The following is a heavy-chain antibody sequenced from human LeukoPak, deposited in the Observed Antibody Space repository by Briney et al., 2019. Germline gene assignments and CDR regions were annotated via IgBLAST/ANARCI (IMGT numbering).Heavy chain of an antibody. V-gene: IGHV1-58*02. D-gene: IGHD6-13*01. CDR1: GFTSTSSA. Sequence: SVKVSCKASGFTSTSSAMQWVRQARGQRLEWIGWIVVGSGNTNYAQKFQERVTITRDMSTSTAYMELRSLRSDNTAVYYCARGDSSSIETHYYFDYWGQGTLVTVSS. J-gene: IGHJ4*02. CDR2: IVVGSGNT. CDR3: ARGDSSSIETHYYFDY.